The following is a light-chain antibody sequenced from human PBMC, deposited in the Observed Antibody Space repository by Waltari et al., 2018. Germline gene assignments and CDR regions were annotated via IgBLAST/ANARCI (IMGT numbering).Light chain of an antibody. CDR1: QSLLHSNGNTY. Sequence: DVVLTQSPLSLPITPGQPASISCRSSQSLLHSNGNTYLSWYHQKPGQPPRRLIYDVSNQDSGIPDRFSGGGAGTDFTLKISRVEAEDVGVYFCGQGTHSPWTFGQGTKVEIK. CDR2: DVS. V-gene: IGKV2-30*02. CDR3: GQGTHSPWT. J-gene: IGKJ1*01.